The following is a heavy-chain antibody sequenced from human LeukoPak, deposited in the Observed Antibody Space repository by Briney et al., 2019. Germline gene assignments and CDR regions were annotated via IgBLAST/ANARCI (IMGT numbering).Heavy chain of an antibody. CDR3: QRVRMDNYCESSCYSKYFYY. D-gene: IGHD3-22*01. V-gene: IGHV1-18*01. J-gene: IGHJ4*02. CDR1: GYAFTSNG. CDR2: ISAYNGNT. Sequence: ASVKVSCKASGYAFTSNGISWVRQAPGQGLEWMGWISAYNGNTNYAQKLQGRVTITTDTSTSKAYMELRRLNSDDNAVYYCQRVRMDNYCESSCYSKYFYYWGQGTLVTVSS.